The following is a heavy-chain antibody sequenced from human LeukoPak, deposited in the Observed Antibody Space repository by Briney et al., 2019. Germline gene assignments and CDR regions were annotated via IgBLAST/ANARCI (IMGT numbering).Heavy chain of an antibody. J-gene: IGHJ4*02. CDR1: KFTFAAYD. CDR2: ISYDENDK. CDR3: ARFGVYDYGDY. D-gene: IGHD3-10*01. V-gene: IGHV3-30*03. Sequence: PGRSLRLSCAASKFTFAAYDMHWVRQAPGKGLEWVAVISYDENDKYYADSVKGRFTISRDNSKNTLYLQVNSLRAEDTAVYYCARFGVYDYGDYVGQGTLVTVSS.